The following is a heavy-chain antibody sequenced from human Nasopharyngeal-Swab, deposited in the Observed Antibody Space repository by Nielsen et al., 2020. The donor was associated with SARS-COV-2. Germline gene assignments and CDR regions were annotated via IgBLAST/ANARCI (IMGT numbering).Heavy chain of an antibody. V-gene: IGHV3-64*01. D-gene: IGHD6-13*01. CDR3: AKAEGSNNYYYYGMDV. Sequence: WIRQPPGKGLEYVSAISSNGGSTYYANSVKGRFTISRDNSKNTLYLQMNSLRAEDAAVYYCAKAEGSNNYYYYGMDVWGQGTTVTVSS. CDR2: ISSNGGST. J-gene: IGHJ6*02.